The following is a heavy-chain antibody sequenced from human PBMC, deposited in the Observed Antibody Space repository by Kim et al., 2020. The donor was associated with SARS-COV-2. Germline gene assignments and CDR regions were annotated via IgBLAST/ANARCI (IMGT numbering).Heavy chain of an antibody. J-gene: IGHJ4*02. D-gene: IGHD2-2*02. Sequence: ASVKVSCKASGYTFTSYDINWVRQATGQGLEWMGWMNPNSGNTGYAQKFQGRVTMTRNTSISTAYMELSSLRSEDTAVYYCARAENRYCSSTSCYSLGYWGRGTLVTVSS. V-gene: IGHV1-8*01. CDR2: MNPNSGNT. CDR1: GYTFTSYD. CDR3: ARAENRYCSSTSCYSLGY.